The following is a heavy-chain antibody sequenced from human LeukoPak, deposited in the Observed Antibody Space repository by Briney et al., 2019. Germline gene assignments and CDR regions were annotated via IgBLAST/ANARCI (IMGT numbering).Heavy chain of an antibody. CDR1: GGSISSSSYY. CDR2: IYYSGRT. CDR3: AIQSSADYYDSSGYLFDY. J-gene: IGHJ4*02. D-gene: IGHD3-22*01. Sequence: SETLSLTCTVSGGSISSSSYYWGWIRQPPGKGLEWIGSIYYSGRTYYNPSLKSRVTISVDTSKNQFSLKLSSVTAADTAAYYCAIQSSADYYDSSGYLFDYWGQGTLVTVSS. V-gene: IGHV4-39*01.